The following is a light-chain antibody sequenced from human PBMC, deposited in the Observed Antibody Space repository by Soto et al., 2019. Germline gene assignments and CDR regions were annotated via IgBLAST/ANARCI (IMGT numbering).Light chain of an antibody. V-gene: IGLV2-23*01. J-gene: IGLJ1*01. CDR2: DDT. CDR3: CLYVGGSPYL. Sequence: QSLLTQPASVSGSPGQSITISCTGTVGLVSWYQQHPGKVPKLIIYDDTKRPSGVSSRFSGSKSGNTASLTISGLQTEDEADYYCCLYVGGSPYLLGTGTKVTVL. CDR1: VGL.